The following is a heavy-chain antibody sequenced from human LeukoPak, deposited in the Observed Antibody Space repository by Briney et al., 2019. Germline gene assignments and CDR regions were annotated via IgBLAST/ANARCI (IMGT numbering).Heavy chain of an antibody. V-gene: IGHV4-59*01. D-gene: IGHD4-17*01. J-gene: IGHJ6*03. CDR1: GGSISSYY. CDR2: IYYSGST. CDR3: ARGDYGDYYYYYYMDV. Sequence: PSETLSLTCTVSGGSISSYYWSWIRQPPGKGLEWIGYIYYSGSTNYNPSLKSRVTISVDTSKNQLSLKLSSVTAADTAVYYCARGDYGDYYYYYYMDVWGKGTTVTVSS.